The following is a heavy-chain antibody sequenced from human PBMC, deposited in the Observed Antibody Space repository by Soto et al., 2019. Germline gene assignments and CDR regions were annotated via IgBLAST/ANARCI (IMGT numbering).Heavy chain of an antibody. V-gene: IGHV4-59*01. D-gene: IGHD3-22*01. Sequence: QVQLQESGPGLVKPSETLSLTCTVSGGSISSDYWSWIRQPPGKVLEWVGYVYNNGGTKYNPSLKSRVTISVDTSNNQFSLKLTSVTAADTAVYYCARGYYYDTSGYYSAFDIWGQGTMVTVSS. J-gene: IGHJ3*02. CDR1: GGSISSDY. CDR3: ARGYYYDTSGYYSAFDI. CDR2: VYNNGGT.